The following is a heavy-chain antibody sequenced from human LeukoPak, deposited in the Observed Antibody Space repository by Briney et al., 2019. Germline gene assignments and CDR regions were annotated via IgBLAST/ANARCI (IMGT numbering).Heavy chain of an antibody. CDR2: INQDGSEK. CDR1: GFTFSSHW. Sequence: GGSLRLSCAAPGFTFSSHWMSWVRPAPGKGLEWVANINQDGSEKSSADSVKGRFTISRDNAKNALYLQMNSLRAEDAAVYYCARGHYGMDVWGKGTTVTVSS. J-gene: IGHJ6*04. CDR3: ARGHYGMDV. V-gene: IGHV3-7*03.